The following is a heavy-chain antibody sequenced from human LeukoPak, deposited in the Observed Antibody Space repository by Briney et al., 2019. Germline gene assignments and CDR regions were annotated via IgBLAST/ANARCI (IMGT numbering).Heavy chain of an antibody. V-gene: IGHV3-23*01. CDR2: IGGSGGGT. CDR1: GFAFSTYT. CDR3: AKGARLNYYYLDV. J-gene: IGHJ6*03. Sequence: GGSLRLSCAASGFAFSTYTMNWVRQAPGRGLEWVSAIGGSGGGTRYVDSVKGRFTISRDNSKNTLYLQMNGLRDDDTAVYYCAKGARLNYYYLDVWGKGTTVTVSS.